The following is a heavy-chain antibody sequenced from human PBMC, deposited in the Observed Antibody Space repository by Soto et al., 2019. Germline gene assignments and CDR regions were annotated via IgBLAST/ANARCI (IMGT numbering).Heavy chain of an antibody. Sequence: GASVKFSCKASGYTFTGYAMHWVRHAPGQRLEWMGWINAGNGNTKYSQKFQGRVTITRDTSASTAYMELSSLRSEDTAVYYCARKIGTTEYYYYGMDVWGQGTTVTVSS. J-gene: IGHJ6*02. CDR3: ARKIGTTEYYYYGMDV. D-gene: IGHD1-7*01. V-gene: IGHV1-3*01. CDR1: GYTFTGYA. CDR2: INAGNGNT.